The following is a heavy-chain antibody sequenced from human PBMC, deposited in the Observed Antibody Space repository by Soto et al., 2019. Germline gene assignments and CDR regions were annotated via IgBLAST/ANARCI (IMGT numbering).Heavy chain of an antibody. V-gene: IGHV3-30*18. J-gene: IGHJ4*02. D-gene: IGHD5-18*01. Sequence: QVQLVASGGGVVQPGRYLRLSCAASGFTFSSYGLHWVRQAPGKGLEWVAVISYDGRNKYYADSVKGRFTISRDTSKNTLYLQMNSLRAEYTAVYYCAKEMRGIQLCDYWGQGTLVTVSS. CDR3: AKEMRGIQLCDY. CDR1: GFTFSSYG. CDR2: ISYDGRNK.